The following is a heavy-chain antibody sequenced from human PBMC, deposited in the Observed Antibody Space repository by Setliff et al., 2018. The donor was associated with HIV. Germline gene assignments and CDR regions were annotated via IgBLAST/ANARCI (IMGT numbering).Heavy chain of an antibody. CDR2: IYSSGST. D-gene: IGHD6-19*01. V-gene: IGHV4-59*11. CDR1: GGSISGHY. J-gene: IGHJ3*02. Sequence: SETLSLTCTVSGGSISGHYWSWIRQPPGRGLEWIGYIYSSGSTNFNPPLQSRVTISVDTSKNQFSLKLSSVTAADTAVYYCARDGQRGQAGGWLADPDAFDIWGQGTMVTVSS. CDR3: ARDGQRGQAGGWLADPDAFDI.